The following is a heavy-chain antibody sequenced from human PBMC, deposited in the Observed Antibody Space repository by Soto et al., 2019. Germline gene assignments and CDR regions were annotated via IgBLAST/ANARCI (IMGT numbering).Heavy chain of an antibody. V-gene: IGHV3-23*01. CDR3: ARWSYLDD. Sequence: WGSLRLSCAASGFSFGSYALSWVRQAPGKGLEWVSTISGSDVKTFYADSVKGRFSISRDTSQSTLYLQMNSLRDDDTAIYYCARWSYLDDWGQGTRITV. CDR2: ISGSDVKT. CDR1: GFSFGSYA. J-gene: IGHJ1*01. D-gene: IGHD3-10*01.